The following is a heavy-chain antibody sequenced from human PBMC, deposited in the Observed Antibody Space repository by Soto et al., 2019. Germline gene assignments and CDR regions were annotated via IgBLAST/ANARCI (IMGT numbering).Heavy chain of an antibody. J-gene: IGHJ5*02. D-gene: IGHD2-2*01. CDR2: ISYDGSNQ. CDR3: AKDNCISTSCYRLYNWFDP. CDR1: GFTFSSYG. Sequence: QVQLVESGGGVVQPGRSLRLSCAASGFTFSSYGMHWVRQAPGMGLECVAVISYDGSNQYYADFVRGRFTISRDNSKNTLYLQMNSLRAEDTAVYYCAKDNCISTSCYRLYNWFDPWGQGTLVTVSS. V-gene: IGHV3-30*18.